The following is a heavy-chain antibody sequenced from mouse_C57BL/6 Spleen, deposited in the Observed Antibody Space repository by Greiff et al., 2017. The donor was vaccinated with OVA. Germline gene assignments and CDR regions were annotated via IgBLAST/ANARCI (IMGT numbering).Heavy chain of an antibody. J-gene: IGHJ3*01. CDR1: GYTFTSYW. CDR3: ARETWEGLAY. D-gene: IGHD4-1*01. CDR2: IHPNSGST. V-gene: IGHV1-64*01. Sequence: QVQLQQPGAELVKPGASVKLSCKASGYTFTSYWMHWVKQRPGQGLEWIGMIHPNSGSTNYNVKFKSKATLTVDKSSSTAYMQLSSLTSEDSAVYYCARETWEGLAYWGQGTLVTVSA.